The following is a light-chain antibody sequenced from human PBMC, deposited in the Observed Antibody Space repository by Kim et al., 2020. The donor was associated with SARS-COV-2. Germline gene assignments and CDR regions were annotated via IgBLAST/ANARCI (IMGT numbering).Light chain of an antibody. V-gene: IGKV3D-7*01. CDR1: QSMSSNY. J-gene: IGKJ4*01. CDR2: GAS. CDR3: QQDHTLPVT. Sequence: LSPGQRAPLACRASQSMSSNYLSWYQHKPGQAPRLLIYGASTRATGVPARFSGSGSGTDFTLTISGLQPEDFAVYYCQQDHTLPVTFGGGTKLEI.